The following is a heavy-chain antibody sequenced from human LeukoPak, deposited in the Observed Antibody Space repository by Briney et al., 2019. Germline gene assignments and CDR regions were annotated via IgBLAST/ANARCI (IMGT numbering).Heavy chain of an antibody. D-gene: IGHD6-13*01. J-gene: IGHJ5*02. CDR2: IIPIFCTA. CDR3: ATGGGSSWQFNWFDP. Sequence: SVKVSCKASGGTFSSYAISWVRQAPGQGLEWMGGIIPIFCTANYAQKFQGRVTITTDESTSTAYMELSSLRSEDTAVYYCATGGGSSWQFNWFDPWGQGTLVTVSS. V-gene: IGHV1-69*05. CDR1: GGTFSSYA.